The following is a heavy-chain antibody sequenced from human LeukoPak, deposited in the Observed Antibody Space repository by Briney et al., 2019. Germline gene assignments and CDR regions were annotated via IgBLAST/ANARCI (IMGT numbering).Heavy chain of an antibody. J-gene: IGHJ3*02. CDR1: GYTFTSYA. CDR3: ARDSGYYFRNAFDI. V-gene: IGHV7-4-1*02. Sequence: ASVKVSCKASGYTFTSYATNWVRQAPGQGLEWMGWINTNTGNPTYAQGFTGRFVFSLDTSVSTAYLQISSLKAEDTAVYYCARDSGYYFRNAFDIWGQGTMVTVSS. D-gene: IGHD3-22*01. CDR2: INTNTGNP.